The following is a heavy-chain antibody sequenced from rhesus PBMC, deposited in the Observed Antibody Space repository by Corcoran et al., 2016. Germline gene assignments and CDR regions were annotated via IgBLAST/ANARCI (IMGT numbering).Heavy chain of an antibody. CDR2: SYWDDDK. J-gene: IGHJ4*01. CDR1: GFSLTPSGMG. Sequence: QVTLKESGPALVKPTQTLTLTCTFSGFSLTPSGMGVGWISQPPGKAREWLALSYWDDDKRYSTSLKSSLTISKDTSKNQVVLTMTNMDPMDTATYYCARNYDKIDYWGQGVLVTVSS. D-gene: IGHD4-11*01. V-gene: IGHV2-152*01. CDR3: ARNYDKIDY.